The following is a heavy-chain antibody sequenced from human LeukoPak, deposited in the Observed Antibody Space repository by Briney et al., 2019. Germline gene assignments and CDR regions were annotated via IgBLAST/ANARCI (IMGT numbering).Heavy chain of an antibody. V-gene: IGHV1-69*13. Sequence: ASVKVSCKASGGTFSSYAISWVRQAPGQGLEWMGGIIPIFGTASYAQKFQGRVTITADESTSTAYMELSSLRSEDTAVYYCARAGPGGDYGDYVGSGAFDIWGQGTMVTVSS. J-gene: IGHJ3*02. D-gene: IGHD4-17*01. CDR2: IIPIFGTA. CDR3: ARAGPGGDYGDYVGSGAFDI. CDR1: GGTFSSYA.